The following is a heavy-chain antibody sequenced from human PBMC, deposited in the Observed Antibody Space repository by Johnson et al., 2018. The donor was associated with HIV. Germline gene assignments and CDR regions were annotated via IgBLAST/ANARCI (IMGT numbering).Heavy chain of an antibody. V-gene: IGHV3-30*19. Sequence: QVQLVESGGGVVQPGRSLRLSCAASGFTFSNYGMHWVRQAPGKGLEWVAVISYDGSNKYYADSVKGRFTISRDNSKNTLYLQMNSLRAEDTAVYYCARPRTTVTQVDAFDIWGQGTMVTVSS. CDR1: GFTFSNYG. CDR3: ARPRTTVTQVDAFDI. D-gene: IGHD4-17*01. J-gene: IGHJ3*02. CDR2: ISYDGSNK.